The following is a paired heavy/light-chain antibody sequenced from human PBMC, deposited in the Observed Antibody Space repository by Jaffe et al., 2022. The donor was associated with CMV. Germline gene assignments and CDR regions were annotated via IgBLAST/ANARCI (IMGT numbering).Heavy chain of an antibody. CDR1: GYSFTSYS. J-gene: IGHJ4*02. Sequence: EVQLVQSGAEVRKPGESLRISCKGSGYSFTSYSINWVRQMPGKGLEWMGTIDPSDSYTNYSPSFQGHVTISADKSISTAYLQWSSLKASDTAMYYCARDGTTYYYASSAYYGAYWGQGTLVTVS. V-gene: IGHV5-10-1*03. CDR3: ARDGTTYYYASSAYYGAY. CDR2: IDPSDSYT. D-gene: IGHD3-22*01.
Light chain of an antibody. Sequence: EIVLTQSPGTLSLSPGERATLSCRASQTVSSSYLAWYQQKLGQAPRLLIYGASSRATGIPDRFSGSGSGTDFTLSISRLEPEDFAVYYCQQYGSSPRTFGQGTKVEIK. CDR1: QTVSSSY. J-gene: IGKJ1*01. V-gene: IGKV3-20*01. CDR3: QQYGSSPRT. CDR2: GAS.